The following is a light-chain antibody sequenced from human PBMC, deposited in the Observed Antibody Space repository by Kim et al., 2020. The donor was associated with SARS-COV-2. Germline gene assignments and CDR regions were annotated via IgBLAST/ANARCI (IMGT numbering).Light chain of an antibody. J-gene: IGKJ2*01. CDR2: DAS. V-gene: IGKV1-8*01. CDR3: QQYYDYPPLT. CDR1: QGISSY. Sequence: IRMAQSPSSLTASTGDRVTITCRASQGISSYLAWYQQKPGKAPKLLIYDASTLQSGVPSRFSGSGSGTDFTLSISRLQSEDYATYYCQQYYDYPPLTFGPGTKVEI.